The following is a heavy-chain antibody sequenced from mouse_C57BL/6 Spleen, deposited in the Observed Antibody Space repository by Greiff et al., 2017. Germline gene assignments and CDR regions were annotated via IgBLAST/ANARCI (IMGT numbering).Heavy chain of an antibody. CDR2: IYPGDGDT. Sequence: QVQLQQSGPELVKPGASVKISCKASGYAFSSSWMNWVKQRPGKGLEWIGRIYPGDGDTNYNGKFKGKATLTADKSSSTAYMQLSSLTSEDSAVYCCARDYGSSYPGAYWGQGTLVTVSA. CDR3: ARDYGSSYPGAY. V-gene: IGHV1-82*01. J-gene: IGHJ3*01. D-gene: IGHD1-1*01. CDR1: GYAFSSSW.